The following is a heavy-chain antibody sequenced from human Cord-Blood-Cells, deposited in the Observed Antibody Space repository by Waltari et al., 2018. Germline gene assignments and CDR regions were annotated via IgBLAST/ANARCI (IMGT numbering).Heavy chain of an antibody. CDR3: ARLGIANFDY. CDR2: INAGNGNT. J-gene: IGHJ4*02. D-gene: IGHD2-21*01. CDR1: GYTFPSYA. V-gene: IGHV1-3*01. Sequence: QVQLVQSGAEVKKPGASVKVSCKASGYTFPSYAMHWVRQAPGQGLEWRGWINAGNGNTKNAQKCQVRVTITRDTSASTAYMELSSLRSEDTAVYYCARLGIANFDYWGQGTLVTVSS.